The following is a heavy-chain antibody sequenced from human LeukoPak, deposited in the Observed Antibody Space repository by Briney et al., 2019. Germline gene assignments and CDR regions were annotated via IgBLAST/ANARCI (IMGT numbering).Heavy chain of an antibody. J-gene: IGHJ4*02. D-gene: IGHD1-1*01. CDR2: ISYDVSNK. CDR3: ARDMAPSPKENAVLFDY. Sequence: GGSLRLSCAVSGFTFSSYAMHWVRQAPGKGLEWVAIISYDVSNKYYTDSVTGRFTIPRDNSKNTLYLQMNSLRAEDTAVYYCARDMAPSPKENAVLFDYWGQGTLVTVSS. CDR1: GFTFSSYA. V-gene: IGHV3-30-3*01.